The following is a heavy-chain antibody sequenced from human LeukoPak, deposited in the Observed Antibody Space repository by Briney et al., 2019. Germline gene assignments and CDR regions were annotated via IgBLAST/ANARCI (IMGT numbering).Heavy chain of an antibody. CDR3: ARRRIHYYYYYMDV. CDR2: INHSGST. D-gene: IGHD2-15*01. CDR1: GGSFSGCY. J-gene: IGHJ6*03. Sequence: PSETLSLTCAVYGGSFSGCYWSWIRQPPGKGLEWIGEINHSGSTNYNPSLKSRVTISVDTSKNQFSLKLSSVTAADTAVYYCARRRIHYYYYYMDVWGKGTTVTVSS. V-gene: IGHV4-34*01.